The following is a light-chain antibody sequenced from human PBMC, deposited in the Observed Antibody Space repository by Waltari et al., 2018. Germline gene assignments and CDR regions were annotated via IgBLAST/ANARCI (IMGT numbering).Light chain of an antibody. Sequence: QSALTQPRSVSGSPGQSVTISCTGTDRDFGGYEYVSCYQHHPGKAPKLLIYEVTKRPSGVPDRFSGSKSGNTASLTISGLHGEDEADYYCCSYADNNIYVFGTGTNVAVL. J-gene: IGLJ1*01. CDR1: DRDFGGYEY. CDR2: EVT. V-gene: IGLV2-11*01. CDR3: CSYADNNIYV.